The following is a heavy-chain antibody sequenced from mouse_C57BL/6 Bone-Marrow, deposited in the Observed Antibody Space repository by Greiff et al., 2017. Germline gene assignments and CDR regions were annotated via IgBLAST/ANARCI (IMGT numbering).Heavy chain of an antibody. D-gene: IGHD1-1*01. CDR2: ISRGGGYT. J-gene: IGHJ2*01. Sequence: EVQLLESGDGLVKPGGSLKLSCAASGFTFSSYSMSWVRQTPEQRLEWVAYISRGGGYTYYADTVKGRFTLSRDNARNTLYLQMSGLKSEDKARYYYTSGRYDCSFDYWGQGTTLTVSS. CDR1: GFTFSSYS. CDR3: TSGRYDCSFDY. V-gene: IGHV5-9-1*02.